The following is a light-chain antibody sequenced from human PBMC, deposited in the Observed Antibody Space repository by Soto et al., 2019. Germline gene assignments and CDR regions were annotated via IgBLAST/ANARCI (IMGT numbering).Light chain of an antibody. CDR1: QRVSSSH. J-gene: IGKJ2*01. Sequence: ETVLTQSPGTLSLSPGERATLSCRASQRVSSSHLAWYQQKPGQAPRLVIYGASSRATGIPDRFSGSGSGTDFTLTISRLEPEDFAVYYCQQYGSSPLYTFGQGTKLEIK. V-gene: IGKV3-20*01. CDR3: QQYGSSPLYT. CDR2: GAS.